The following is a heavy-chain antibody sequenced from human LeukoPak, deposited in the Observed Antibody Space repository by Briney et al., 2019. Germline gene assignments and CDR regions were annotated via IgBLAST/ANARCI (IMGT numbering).Heavy chain of an antibody. CDR1: GFTFSNYV. D-gene: IGHD2-2*01. Sequence: GGSLRLSCAASGFTFSNYVMSWVRQAPGKGLEWVSGICGSGGSIYYADSVKGRFTISRDTSKSTLNLQMNSLRAEDTAVYYCARGRCSSTSCYFDYWGQGTLVTVSS. J-gene: IGHJ4*02. CDR2: ICGSGGSI. V-gene: IGHV3-23*01. CDR3: ARGRCSSTSCYFDY.